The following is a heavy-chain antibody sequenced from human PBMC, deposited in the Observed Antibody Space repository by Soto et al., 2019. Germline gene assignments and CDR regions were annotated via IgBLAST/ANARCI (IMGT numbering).Heavy chain of an antibody. CDR1: AGPISSVCYY. Sequence: TRXLTCTFSAGPISSVCYYCSWIRQHPGKGLEWIGYIYYSGSTYYNPSLKSRVTISVDTSKNQFSLKLSSVTAADTAVYYCARVDYSNYVDYWGQGTLVTVSS. CDR2: IYYSGST. CDR3: ARVDYSNYVDY. D-gene: IGHD4-4*01. V-gene: IGHV4-31*03. J-gene: IGHJ4*02.